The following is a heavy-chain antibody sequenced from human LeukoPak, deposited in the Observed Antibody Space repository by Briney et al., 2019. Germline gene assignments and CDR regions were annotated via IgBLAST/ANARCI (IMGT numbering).Heavy chain of an antibody. Sequence: PSETLSLTCTVSGGSISSSDYYWGWIRQPPGKGLEWIGSMYYSGSTYYNPSLKSRVTISADTSKNQFSLNLSSVTAADTAVYYCARDHDSYGLDYWGQGTLVTVSS. CDR2: MYYSGST. D-gene: IGHD5-18*01. CDR1: GGSISSSDYY. V-gene: IGHV4-39*07. J-gene: IGHJ4*02. CDR3: ARDHDSYGLDY.